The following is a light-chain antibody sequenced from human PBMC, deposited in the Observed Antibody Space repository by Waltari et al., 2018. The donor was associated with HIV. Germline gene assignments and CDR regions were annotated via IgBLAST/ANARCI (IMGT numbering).Light chain of an antibody. V-gene: IGLV1-47*01. CDR3: AAWDDSLDGFYV. CDR2: RDN. J-gene: IGLJ1*01. Sequence: QSVLTQPPSASATPGPRVTISCSGRSSNIGTIYVFWSQQLPGTAPQLLIFRDNERPSGVPDRFSGSRSGTSASLVISGLRSEDEAEYYCAAWDDSLDGFYVFGSGTRVTVL. CDR1: SSNIGTIY.